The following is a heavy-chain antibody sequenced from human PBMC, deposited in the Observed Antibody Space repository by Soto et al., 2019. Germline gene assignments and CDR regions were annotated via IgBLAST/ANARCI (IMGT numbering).Heavy chain of an antibody. D-gene: IGHD2-15*01. J-gene: IGHJ3*01. CDR1: GYTFRNYG. Sequence: QVQLVQSGAELKKPGASVKVSCKASGYTFRNYGINWVRQAPGQGLEWMGWISAYNGNTKYAQKFQDRVTMATDTPTSTAYIESRRLKSDDTAVYYCARDGRPFFTNSANVDGWGQGTTVPVS. CDR2: ISAYNGNT. CDR3: ARDGRPFFTNSANVDG. V-gene: IGHV1-18*01.